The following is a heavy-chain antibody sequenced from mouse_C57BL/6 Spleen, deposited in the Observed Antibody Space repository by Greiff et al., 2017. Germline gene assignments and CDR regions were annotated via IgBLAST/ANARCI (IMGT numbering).Heavy chain of an antibody. CDR2: ISGGGGNT. CDR1: GFTFSSYT. V-gene: IGHV5-9*01. CDR3: ARHTFFDY. J-gene: IGHJ2*01. Sequence: DVKLVESGGGLVKPGGSLKLSCAASGFTFSSYTMSWVRQTPEKRLEWVATISGGGGNTYYPDSVKGRFTISRDNAKNTLYLQMSSLRSEDTALYYCARHTFFDYWGQGTTLTVSS.